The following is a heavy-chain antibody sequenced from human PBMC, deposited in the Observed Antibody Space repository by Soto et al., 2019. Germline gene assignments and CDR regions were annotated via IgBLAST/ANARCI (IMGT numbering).Heavy chain of an antibody. V-gene: IGHV3-23*01. D-gene: IGHD2-15*01. CDR3: AKRRGAGGHFDY. J-gene: IGHJ4*02. CDR2: ISSGGST. Sequence: PGGSLRLSCAASGFTFTSYAMGWVRQAPGKGLEWVSVISSGGSTYYADFVRGRFTISRDNSKDALSLQMNSLRAEDTAVYYCAKRRGAGGHFDYWGQGALVTVSS. CDR1: GFTFTSYA.